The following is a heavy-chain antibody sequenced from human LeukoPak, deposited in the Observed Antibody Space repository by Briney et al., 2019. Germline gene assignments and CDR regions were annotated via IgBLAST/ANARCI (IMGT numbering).Heavy chain of an antibody. D-gene: IGHD6-6*01. J-gene: IGHJ6*02. CDR3: ARDSSIAARPKWDYYYYGMDV. V-gene: IGHV4-61*08. Sequence: PSQTLSLTCTVSGGSISSGDYYWSWIRQPPGKGLEWIGYIYYSGSTNYNPSLKSRVTISVDTSKNQFSLKLSSVTAADTAVYYCARDSSIAARPKWDYYYYGMDVWGQGTTVTVSS. CDR1: GGSISSGDYY. CDR2: IYYSGST.